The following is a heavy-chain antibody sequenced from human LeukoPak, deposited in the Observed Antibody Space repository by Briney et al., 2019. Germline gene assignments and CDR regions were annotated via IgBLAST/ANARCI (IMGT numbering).Heavy chain of an antibody. CDR3: TRAGVAGNVDLFDY. Sequence: GGSLRLSCAASGFTFSSYAMSWVRQAPGKGLEWVGFIRSKAYGGTTEYAASVKGRFTISRDDSKSIAYLQMNSLKTEDTAVYYCTRAGVAGNVDLFDYWGQGTLVTVSS. V-gene: IGHV3-49*04. J-gene: IGHJ4*02. D-gene: IGHD6-19*01. CDR2: IRSKAYGGTT. CDR1: GFTFSSYA.